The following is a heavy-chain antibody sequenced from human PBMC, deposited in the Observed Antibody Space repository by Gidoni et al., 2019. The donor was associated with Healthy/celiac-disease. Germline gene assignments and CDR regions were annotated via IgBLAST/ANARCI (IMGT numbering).Heavy chain of an antibody. CDR2: ISSSSSII. Sequence: EVQLVESGGGLVQPGGSLRLSCAASGVIFSSYGMNWVRQAPGKGREWVYEISSSSSIIYYAVSLKGRFSIYRDNANNSLYLQMNSLRAEDTAVYYCARGAIFGVVHYGMDVWGQGTTVTVSS. V-gene: IGHV3-48*01. CDR3: ARGAIFGVVHYGMDV. CDR1: GVIFSSYG. D-gene: IGHD3-3*01. J-gene: IGHJ6*02.